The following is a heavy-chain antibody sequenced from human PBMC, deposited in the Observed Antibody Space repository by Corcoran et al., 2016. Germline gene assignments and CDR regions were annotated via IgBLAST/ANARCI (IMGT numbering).Heavy chain of an antibody. V-gene: IGHV4-61*01. Sequence: QVQLQESGPGLVKPSETLSLTCTVSSGSVSSGSYYWSWIRQTPGKGLEWIGYIYYSGSTNYNPSLKSRVTISVDTSKNQFSLKLSSVTAADTAVYYRARGDDSSGYYRCAFDIWGQGTMVTVSS. J-gene: IGHJ3*02. CDR1: SGSVSSGSYY. D-gene: IGHD3-22*01. CDR3: ARGDDSSGYYRCAFDI. CDR2: IYYSGST.